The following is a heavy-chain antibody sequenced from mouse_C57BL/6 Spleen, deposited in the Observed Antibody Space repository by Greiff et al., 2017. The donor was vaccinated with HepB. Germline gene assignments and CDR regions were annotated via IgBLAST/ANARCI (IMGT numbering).Heavy chain of an antibody. CDR1: GYTFTSYW. CDR3: GRREYLYAMDD. Sequence: QVQLQQPGAELVKPGASVKLSCKASGYTFTSYWMQWVKQRPGQGLEWIGEIDPSDSYTNYNQKFKGKATLTVDTSSSTAYMQLSSLTSEDSAVYYCGRREYLYAMDDWGQGTSVTVSS. CDR2: IDPSDSYT. V-gene: IGHV1-50*01. D-gene: IGHD5-1*01. J-gene: IGHJ4*01.